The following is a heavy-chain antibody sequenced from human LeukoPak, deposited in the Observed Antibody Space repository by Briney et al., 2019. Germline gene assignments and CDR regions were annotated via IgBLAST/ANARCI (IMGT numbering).Heavy chain of an antibody. Sequence: TGGSLRLSCTVSGFTVSSNSMSWVRQAPGKGLEWVSFIYSGTIHYSDSVKGRFTISRDNSKNTLYLQMNSLRAEDTAVYYCARDGQQLGLDPWGQGTLVTVSS. D-gene: IGHD6-13*01. CDR3: ARDGQQLGLDP. CDR2: IYSGTI. V-gene: IGHV3-53*01. CDR1: GFTVSSNS. J-gene: IGHJ5*02.